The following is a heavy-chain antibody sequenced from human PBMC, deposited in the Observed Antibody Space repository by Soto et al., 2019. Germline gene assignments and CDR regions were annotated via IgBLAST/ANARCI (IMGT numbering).Heavy chain of an antibody. V-gene: IGHV3-30*18. CDR3: AKEIEVAGDLDY. CDR1: GFTFISYG. CDR2: ISSDGGTK. Sequence: GGSLRLSCVASGFTFISYGIHWGRQAPGKGLEWVGVISSDGGTKYYADSVKGRFTISRDNSKNTLYLQMDSLRPEDTAVYYCAKEIEVAGDLDYWGHGTLVTVSS. J-gene: IGHJ4*01. D-gene: IGHD6-19*01.